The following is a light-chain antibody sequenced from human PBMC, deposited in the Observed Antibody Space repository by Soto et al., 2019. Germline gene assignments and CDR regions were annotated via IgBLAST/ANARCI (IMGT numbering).Light chain of an antibody. Sequence: DIEMTQSPSTLSASVGDRVTISCRASQSISSWLAWYQQKPWKAPRLLIYDASSLDSGVPSRFSGSGSRTEFTLTISSLQPDDFATYYCQHYNSYPEAFGQGTKVDIK. CDR1: QSISSW. CDR3: QHYNSYPEA. J-gene: IGKJ1*01. V-gene: IGKV1-5*01. CDR2: DAS.